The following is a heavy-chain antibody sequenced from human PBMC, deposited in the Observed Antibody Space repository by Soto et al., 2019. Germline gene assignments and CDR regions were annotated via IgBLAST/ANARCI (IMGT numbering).Heavy chain of an antibody. CDR2: ISSSGTI. Sequence: QLQLQESGPGLVKPSETLSLTCSVSGGSIRDYFWTWIRQPPGKGLEWIGYISSSGTINYNSSLTSRVTISLDTSRNHFSLKLSSVTAADTAVYFCARDRKLVIPGNYYYYGMDVWGQGTTVTVSS. CDR3: ARDRKLVIPGNYYYYGMDV. V-gene: IGHV4-59*01. CDR1: GGSIRDYF. J-gene: IGHJ6*02. D-gene: IGHD3-9*01.